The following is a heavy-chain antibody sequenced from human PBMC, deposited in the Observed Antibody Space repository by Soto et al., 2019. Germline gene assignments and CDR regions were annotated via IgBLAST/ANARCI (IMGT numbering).Heavy chain of an antibody. Sequence: ASVKVSCKASGYTFSTYGVSWVRQAPGQGLEWMGWITVSNGNTNYIDNLQGRVTMTTDTSPSTAYMELWRLRSDDKAVYYCAREPLYRVAGHDAFDIWGQGTMVTVSS. CDR1: GYTFSTYG. CDR3: AREPLYRVAGHDAFDI. D-gene: IGHD6-19*01. J-gene: IGHJ3*02. V-gene: IGHV1-18*04. CDR2: ITVSNGNT.